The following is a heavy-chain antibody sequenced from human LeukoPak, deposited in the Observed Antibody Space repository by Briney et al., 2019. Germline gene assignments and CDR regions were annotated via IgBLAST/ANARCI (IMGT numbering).Heavy chain of an antibody. CDR3: AREGNGLLSKDFDY. CDR1: GFTFTDYY. J-gene: IGHJ4*02. Sequence: ASVKVSCKSSGFTFTDYYIHWVRQAPGQGLEWMGYIGPHSSATSSPQEFQGRVTMTRDTSMSTAYMEPTRLTSDDTAVYYCAREGNGLLSKDFDYWGQGTLVTVSS. V-gene: IGHV1-2*02. CDR2: IGPHSSAT. D-gene: IGHD2/OR15-2a*01.